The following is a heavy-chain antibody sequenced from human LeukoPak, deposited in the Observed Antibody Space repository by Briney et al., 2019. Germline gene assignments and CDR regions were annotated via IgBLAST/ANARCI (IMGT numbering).Heavy chain of an antibody. CDR3: TTFYHEYSPY. V-gene: IGHV3-15*01. CDR1: GFSFMNAW. Sequence: PGGSLRLSCAASGFSFMNAWMIWVRQAPGKGLEWVGRIKSNADGGTPDYAAPARGRFTISRDDSKSTLYLQMNSLKTEDIAVYYCTTFYHEYSPYWGRGTLVTVSS. CDR2: IKSNADGGTP. D-gene: IGHD2/OR15-2a*01. J-gene: IGHJ4*02.